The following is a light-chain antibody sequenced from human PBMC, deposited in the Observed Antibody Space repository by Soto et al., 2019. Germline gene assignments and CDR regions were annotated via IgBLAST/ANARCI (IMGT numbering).Light chain of an antibody. Sequence: QSVLTQPPSVSGSPGQSVTISCTGTSSDVGTYNRVSWYQQPPGTAPKLMIYEVKIRPSGVPDRFSGSKSGNTASLTISGLKAEDEADYYCTSYTSRDTVVFGGGTKVTVL. J-gene: IGLJ2*01. V-gene: IGLV2-18*02. CDR3: TSYTSRDTVV. CDR1: SSDVGTYNR. CDR2: EVK.